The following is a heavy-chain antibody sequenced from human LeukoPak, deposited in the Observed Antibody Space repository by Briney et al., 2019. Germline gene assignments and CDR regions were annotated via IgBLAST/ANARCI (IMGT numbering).Heavy chain of an antibody. CDR2: INHSGST. CDR3: ARVRRSRPYCNWFDP. V-gene: IGHV4-34*01. D-gene: IGHD6-13*01. CDR1: GGSFSGYY. Sequence: SETLSLTCAVYGGSFSGYYWSWIRQPPGKGLEWIGEINHSGSTNYNPSLKSRVTISVDTSKNQFSLKLSSVTAADTAVYYCARVRRSRPYCNWFDPWGQGTLVTVSS. J-gene: IGHJ5*02.